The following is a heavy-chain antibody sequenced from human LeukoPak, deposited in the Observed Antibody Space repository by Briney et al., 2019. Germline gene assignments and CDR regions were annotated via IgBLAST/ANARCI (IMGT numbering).Heavy chain of an antibody. Sequence: SKTLSLTCAVYGGSFSGYYWSWIRQPPGKGLEWIGEINHSGSTNYNPSLKSRVTISVDTSKNQFSLKLSSVTAADTAVYYCARGLRGIHAYYYYYGMDVWGQGTTVTVSS. J-gene: IGHJ6*02. CDR2: INHSGST. V-gene: IGHV4-34*01. CDR1: GGSFSGYY. D-gene: IGHD2/OR15-2a*01. CDR3: ARGLRGIHAYYYYYGMDV.